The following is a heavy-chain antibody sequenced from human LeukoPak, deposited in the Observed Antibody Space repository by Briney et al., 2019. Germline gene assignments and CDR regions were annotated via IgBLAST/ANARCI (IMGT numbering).Heavy chain of an antibody. D-gene: IGHD1-26*01. CDR1: GFSVDSRF. CDR3: ARGFVSWDS. Sequence: GGSLRLSCTASGFSVDSRFMNWVRQAPGKGLEWVSSISSSSSYIYYADSVKGRFTISRDNAKNSLYLQMNSLRAEDTAVYYCARGFVSWDSWGQGTKVTVSS. V-gene: IGHV3-21*01. CDR2: ISSSSSYI. J-gene: IGHJ3*01.